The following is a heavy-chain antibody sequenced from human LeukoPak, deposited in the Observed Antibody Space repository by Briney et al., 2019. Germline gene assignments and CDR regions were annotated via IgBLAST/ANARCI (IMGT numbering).Heavy chain of an antibody. V-gene: IGHV1-2*02. CDR3: SREDY. CDR1: GYTFTAYY. J-gene: IGHJ4*02. Sequence: GASVKVSCKASGYTFTAYYLHWVRQAPGQGLEWVGWIHPNSGGTNYAQKFQGRVTMTRDTSITTVYMELSRLRSDDTAVYHCSREDYWGQGTLVTVSS. CDR2: IHPNSGGT.